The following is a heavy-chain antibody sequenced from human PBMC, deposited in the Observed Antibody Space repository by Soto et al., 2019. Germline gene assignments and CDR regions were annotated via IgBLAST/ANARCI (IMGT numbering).Heavy chain of an antibody. CDR2: IYYSGST. D-gene: IGHD4-17*01. CDR3: ARAFEDYGDYYFDY. CDR1: GGSVRSGDFY. Sequence: SETLSLTCNVSGGSVRSGDFYWGWIRPRPGKGLEWIGYIYYSGSTNYNPSLKSRVTISVDTSKNQFSLKLSSVTAADTAVYYCARAFEDYGDYYFDYWGQGTLVTVSS. J-gene: IGHJ4*02. V-gene: IGHV4-61*08.